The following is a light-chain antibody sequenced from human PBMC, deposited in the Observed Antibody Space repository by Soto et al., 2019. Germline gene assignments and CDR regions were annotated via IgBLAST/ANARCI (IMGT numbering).Light chain of an antibody. J-gene: IGLJ3*02. CDR2: RNN. CDR3: AAWDDSLNGRV. Sequence: QSVLTQPPSASGTPGQRVTISCSGGSSNIGSHTVNWYQQLPGTATKLLMYRNNQRPSGVPDRFSGSKYGTSASLAISGLQSEDEADYYCAAWDDSLNGRVFGGGTKLTVL. CDR1: SSNIGSHT. V-gene: IGLV1-44*01.